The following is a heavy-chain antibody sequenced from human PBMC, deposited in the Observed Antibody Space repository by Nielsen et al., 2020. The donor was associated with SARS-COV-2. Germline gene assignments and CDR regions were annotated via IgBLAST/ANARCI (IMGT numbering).Heavy chain of an antibody. V-gene: IGHV3-13*01. J-gene: IGHJ2*01. CDR3: ARVVHSSGWSTYWYFDL. CDR1: GFTFSSYE. CDR2: IGTAGDT. D-gene: IGHD6-19*01. Sequence: GGSLRLSCAASGFTFSSYEMHWVRQATGKGLEWVSAIGTAGDTYYPGSVKGRFTISRENAKNSLYLQMNSLRAGDTAVYYCARVVHSSGWSTYWYFDLWGRGTLVTVSS.